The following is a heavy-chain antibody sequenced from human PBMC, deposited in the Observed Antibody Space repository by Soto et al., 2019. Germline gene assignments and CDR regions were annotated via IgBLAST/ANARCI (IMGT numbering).Heavy chain of an antibody. D-gene: IGHD3-22*01. J-gene: IGHJ4*02. CDR1: GGSIRSGDSY. V-gene: IGHV4-30-4*01. Sequence: SETLSLTCTVSGGSIRSGDSYWSWIRQPPGKGLEWIGYIYYSGSTYYNPSLKSRVTISLDTSKNQFSLNLSSVTAADTAVYYCARTHYSDRSRTDYWGQGTLVTVSS. CDR2: IYYSGST. CDR3: ARTHYSDRSRTDY.